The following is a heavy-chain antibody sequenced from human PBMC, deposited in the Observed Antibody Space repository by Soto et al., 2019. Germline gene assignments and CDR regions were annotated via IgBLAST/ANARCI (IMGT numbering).Heavy chain of an antibody. D-gene: IGHD3-10*01. CDR1: GFTFSNYW. CDR3: ARGASGRYYRDV. J-gene: IGHJ6*03. CDR2: IKGDGSIT. V-gene: IGHV3-74*01. Sequence: DEQVVESGGGLVQPGGSLRLSCTASGFTFSNYWIHWVRQASGKGLVWVSRIKGDGSITNYADSVRGRFSISRDNAKNTVYLQMDSLRAEDTAVHYCARGASGRYYRDVWGKGTTVTVS.